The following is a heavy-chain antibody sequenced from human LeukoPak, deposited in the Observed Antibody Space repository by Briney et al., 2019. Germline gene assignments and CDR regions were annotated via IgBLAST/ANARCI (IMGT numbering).Heavy chain of an antibody. V-gene: IGHV3-23*01. J-gene: IGHJ4*02. D-gene: IGHD2-2*01. CDR2: ISGSGGGT. CDR3: AKGDCSSTSCPKTH. CDR1: GFTFSSYA. Sequence: GGSLRLSCAASGFTFSSYAMSWVRQAPGEGLEWVSAISGSGGGTYYADSVKGRFTISRDNSKNTLYLQMNSLRAEDTAVYYCAKGDCSSTSCPKTHWGQGTLVTVSS.